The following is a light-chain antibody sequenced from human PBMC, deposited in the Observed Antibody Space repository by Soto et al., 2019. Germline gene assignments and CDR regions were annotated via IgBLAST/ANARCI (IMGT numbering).Light chain of an antibody. J-gene: IGKJ1*01. CDR1: QSVSSSY. Sequence: EIVWTQSPGTLSLSPGERATLSCRASQSVSSSYLAWYQQKPGQAPRLLIYGASSRATGIPDRFSGSGSGTDFTLTIGRLEPEYCAVYYCQQEGRSPCTFGQGTQVEIK. V-gene: IGKV3-20*01. CDR3: QQEGRSPCT. CDR2: GAS.